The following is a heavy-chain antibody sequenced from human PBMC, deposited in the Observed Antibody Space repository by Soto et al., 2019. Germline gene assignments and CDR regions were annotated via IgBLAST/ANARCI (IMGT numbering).Heavy chain of an antibody. J-gene: IGHJ4*02. CDR1: GGSISSSSYY. Sequence: SETLSLTCTVSGGSISSSSYYWSWIRQPPGKGLEWIGYIYYSGSTYYNPSLKSRVTISVDTSKNQFSLKLSSVTAADTAVYYCARVKDKWLRFYFDYWGQGTLVTVSS. CDR3: ARVKDKWLRFYFDY. V-gene: IGHV4-30-4*01. D-gene: IGHD5-12*01. CDR2: IYYSGST.